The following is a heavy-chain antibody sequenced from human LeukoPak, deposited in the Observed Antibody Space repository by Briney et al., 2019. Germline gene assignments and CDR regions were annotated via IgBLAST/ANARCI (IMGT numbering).Heavy chain of an antibody. V-gene: IGHV4-4*02. D-gene: IGHD5-12*01. J-gene: IGHJ4*02. CDR1: GGSISSNNW. Sequence: SGTLSLTCAVSGGSISSNNWWSWVRQPPGKGLEWIGEMYHSGSTNYTPSLKSRVAISVDTSKNQFSLKLTSVTAADTAVYYCVRHFRGYPYYFDYWGQGTQVTVSS. CDR2: MYHSGST. CDR3: VRHFRGYPYYFDY.